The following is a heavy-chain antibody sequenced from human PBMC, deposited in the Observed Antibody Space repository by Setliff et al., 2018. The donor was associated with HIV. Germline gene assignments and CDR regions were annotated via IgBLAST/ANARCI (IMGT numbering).Heavy chain of an antibody. J-gene: IGHJ5*02. Sequence: PGGSLRLSCAASGFTFSDVWVNWVRQAPGRGLEWVGRIKNRPAGGTTEYAAPVKGRFTISRDDSKNMAYLQMNSLKIEDTAVYYCTTEDPWLRFGHWGQGTLVTVSS. D-gene: IGHD5-12*01. CDR2: IKNRPAGGTT. CDR1: GFTFSDVW. V-gene: IGHV3-15*01. CDR3: TTEDPWLRFGH.